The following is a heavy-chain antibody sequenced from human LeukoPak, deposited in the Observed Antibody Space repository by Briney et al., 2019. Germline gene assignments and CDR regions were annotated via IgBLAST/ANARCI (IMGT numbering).Heavy chain of an antibody. D-gene: IGHD3-22*01. J-gene: IGHJ4*02. CDR1: GFSVGNNY. V-gene: IGHV3-53*01. Sequence: GGSLRLSCAASGFSVGNNYMSWVRQAPGKGLEWVSLIYSGGDKRYAASVKGRFTISRDNSKNTLYLQMDSLRVEDTAVYYCGGYSSLDHWGQGTLVTVSS. CDR2: IYSGGDK. CDR3: GGYSSLDH.